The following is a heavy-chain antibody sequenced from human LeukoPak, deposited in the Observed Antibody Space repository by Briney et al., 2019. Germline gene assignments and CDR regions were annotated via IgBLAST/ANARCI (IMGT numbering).Heavy chain of an antibody. CDR1: LVSISNYY. Sequence: SETLSLTCTASLVSISNYYWSWIRQPAGKGLEWIGRLYIGRDTDYNPSLKSRVTMSADTSNSQFSLRLTSVTAADTAVYYCARESRVFIGDGYFLDPWGPGTLITVSS. CDR3: ARESRVFIGDGYFLDP. J-gene: IGHJ5*02. D-gene: IGHD3-22*01. CDR2: LYIGRDT. V-gene: IGHV4-4*07.